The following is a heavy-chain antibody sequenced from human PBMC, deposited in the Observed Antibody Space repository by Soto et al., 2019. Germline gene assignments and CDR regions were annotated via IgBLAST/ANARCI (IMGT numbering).Heavy chain of an antibody. CDR2: ISAYNGNT. Sequence: QVQLVQSGAEVKKPAASVKVSCKASGYTFTSYGISWVRQAPGQGLEWMGWISAYNGNTNYAQKLQGRVTMTTDTSTSTAYMELRSLRSDDTAVYYCALGYSYGYPEATTFDYWGQGTLVTVSS. CDR3: ALGYSYGYPEATTFDY. D-gene: IGHD5-18*01. V-gene: IGHV1-18*01. CDR1: GYTFTSYG. J-gene: IGHJ4*02.